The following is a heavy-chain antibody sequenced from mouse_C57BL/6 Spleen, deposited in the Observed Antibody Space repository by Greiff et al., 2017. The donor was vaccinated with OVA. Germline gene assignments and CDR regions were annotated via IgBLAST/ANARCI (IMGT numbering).Heavy chain of an antibody. CDR3: AYYGSSPVEDYFDY. CDR2: IYPGDGDT. CDR1: GYAFSSSW. Sequence: VKLQQSGPELVKPGASVKISCKASGYAFSSSWMNWVKQRPGKGLEWIGRIYPGDGDTNYNGKFKGKATLTADKSSSTAYMQLSSLTSEDSAVYFCAYYGSSPVEDYFDYWGQGTTLTVSS. J-gene: IGHJ2*01. V-gene: IGHV1-82*01. D-gene: IGHD1-1*01.